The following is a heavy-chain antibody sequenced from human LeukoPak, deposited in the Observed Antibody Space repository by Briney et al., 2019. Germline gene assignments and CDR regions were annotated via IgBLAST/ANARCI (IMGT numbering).Heavy chain of an antibody. D-gene: IGHD3-10*01. V-gene: IGHV3-48*01. CDR2: ISSASNTI. CDR1: GFTFSSYS. Sequence: PGESLRLSCAASGFTFSSYSMNWVRQAPGKGVEWSSYISSASNTIYYADSVKGRFTISRDNAKNSVYLQMNSLRAEDTAMYYCARDGWFGDYNWFDPWGQGTLVTVSS. J-gene: IGHJ5*02. CDR3: ARDGWFGDYNWFDP.